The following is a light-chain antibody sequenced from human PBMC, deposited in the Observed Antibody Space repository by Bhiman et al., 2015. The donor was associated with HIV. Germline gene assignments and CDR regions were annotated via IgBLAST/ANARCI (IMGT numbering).Light chain of an antibody. CDR3: QSYDSSNMV. CDR2: EDD. V-gene: IGLV6-57*01. J-gene: IGLJ2*01. Sequence: NFMLTQPHSVSESPGKTVTISCTRSSGSIASNYVQWYQQRPGSSPTIVIYEDDQRPSGVPDRFSGSIDSSSNSASLTISGLKTEDEADYYCQSYDSSNMVFGGGTKLTVL. CDR1: SGSIASNY.